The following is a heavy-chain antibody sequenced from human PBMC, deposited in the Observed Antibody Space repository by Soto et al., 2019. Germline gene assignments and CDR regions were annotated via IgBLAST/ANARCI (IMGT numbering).Heavy chain of an antibody. CDR3: EREGQWLAPDY. CDR1: GFTFSSYS. J-gene: IGHJ4*02. Sequence: HPGGSLGLSFAASGFTFSSYSMHWVRQAPGKGLEWVAVISYDGSNKYYADSVKGRFTISRDNSKNTLYLQMNSLRAEDTAVYYCEREGQWLAPDYWGQGTLVTVSS. CDR2: ISYDGSNK. V-gene: IGHV3-30-3*01. D-gene: IGHD6-19*01.